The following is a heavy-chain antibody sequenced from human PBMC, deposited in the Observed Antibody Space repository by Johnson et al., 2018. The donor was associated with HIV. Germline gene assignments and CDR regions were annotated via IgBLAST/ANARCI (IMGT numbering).Heavy chain of an antibody. Sequence: EVQLVESGGGVVRPGGSLRLSCAASGFTFSNAWMSWVRQAPGKGLEWVGRIKSKTDGGTTDYAAPVKGRFTISRDNSKNTLYLQMNSLRAEDTAVYYCARSGWYLSYAFDIWGQGTMVTVSS. CDR3: ARSGWYLSYAFDI. CDR2: IKSKTDGGTT. V-gene: IGHV3-15*01. D-gene: IGHD6-19*01. CDR1: GFTFSNAW. J-gene: IGHJ3*02.